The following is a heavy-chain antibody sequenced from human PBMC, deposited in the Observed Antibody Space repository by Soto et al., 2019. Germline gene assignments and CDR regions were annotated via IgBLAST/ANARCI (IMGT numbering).Heavy chain of an antibody. J-gene: IGHJ6*02. Sequence: ASVKVSCKASGGTFDNYSVSWVRQAPGQGLEWMGGIIPMFETVNYAQRFQGRLTIAADESTSTAYMELTSLTSADTAIYFCARGLRTGNYGMDVWGQGTTVTVSS. CDR2: IIPMFETV. CDR1: GGTFDNYS. CDR3: ARGLRTGNYGMDV. V-gene: IGHV1-69*13. D-gene: IGHD2-15*01.